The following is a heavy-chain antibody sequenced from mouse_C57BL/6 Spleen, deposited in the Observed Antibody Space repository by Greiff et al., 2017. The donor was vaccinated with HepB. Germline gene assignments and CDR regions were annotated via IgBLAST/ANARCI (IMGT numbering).Heavy chain of an antibody. Sequence: EVQLQQSGPGLVKPSQSLSLTCSVTGYSITSGYYWNWIRQFPGNKLEWMGYISYDGSNNYNPSLKNRISITRDTSKNQFFLKLNSVTTEDTATYYCAGDHYSFAYWGQGTLVTVSA. CDR2: ISYDGSN. J-gene: IGHJ3*01. V-gene: IGHV3-6*01. D-gene: IGHD2-12*01. CDR3: AGDHYSFAY. CDR1: GYSITSGYY.